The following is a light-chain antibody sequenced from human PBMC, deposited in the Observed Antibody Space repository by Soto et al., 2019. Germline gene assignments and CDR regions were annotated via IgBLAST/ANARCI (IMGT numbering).Light chain of an antibody. CDR3: QQYDNLPHT. Sequence: DIQLTQSPSSLSASVGDRVTITCRASQTIDTSFNWYQHKPGTAPKVLIYAATYLQNGVPSSFSGTCSGADFPFTISGLQPEVIATYYCQQYDNLPHTFGGGTKGDIK. J-gene: IGKJ4*01. V-gene: IGKV1-33*01. CDR1: QTIDTS. CDR2: AAT.